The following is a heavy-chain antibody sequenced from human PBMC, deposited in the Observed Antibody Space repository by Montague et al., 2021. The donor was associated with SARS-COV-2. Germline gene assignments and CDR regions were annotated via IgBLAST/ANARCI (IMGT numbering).Heavy chain of an antibody. Sequence: SETLSLTCTVSVASVASGNFYWSWIRQPPGKGLEWIGYMYYTGHTNYNPSLESRVTMPVDPSKNQFSLTLTSVTAADTAVYYCARSRANVPSRPGFDYWGQGALVTVSS. J-gene: IGHJ4*02. CDR2: MYYTGHT. V-gene: IGHV4-61*01. CDR1: VASVASGNFY. D-gene: IGHD6-6*01. CDR3: ARSRANVPSRPGFDY.